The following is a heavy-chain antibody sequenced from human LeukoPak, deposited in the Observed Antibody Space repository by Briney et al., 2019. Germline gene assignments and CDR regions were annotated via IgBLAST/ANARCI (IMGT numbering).Heavy chain of an antibody. CDR1: GFMFNSFG. Sequence: GGSLRLSCAASGFMFNSFGMSWVRQPPGKGLEWVSTISGSSTSTYYAESVKGRFTISRENSKNTLYLQMNSLGVEDTAIYYCAEARGRVNSLVVVTHAFDSWGQGTRVTVSS. CDR2: ISGSSTST. CDR3: AEARGRVNSLVVVTHAFDS. V-gene: IGHV3-23*01. J-gene: IGHJ5*01. D-gene: IGHD4-23*01.